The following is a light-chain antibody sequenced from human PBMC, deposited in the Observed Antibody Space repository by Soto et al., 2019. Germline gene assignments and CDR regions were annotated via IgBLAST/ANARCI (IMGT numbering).Light chain of an antibody. V-gene: IGKV3-20*01. J-gene: IGKJ4*02. CDR1: QSVSSN. CDR3: QQYGSSGT. Sequence: EVVLTQSPATLSVSPGERATLSCRASQSVSSNLAWYQQKPGQAPRLLIYGASNRATGIPDRFSGSGSGTDFTLTISRLEPEDFAVYYCQQYGSSGTFGRGTKVDIK. CDR2: GAS.